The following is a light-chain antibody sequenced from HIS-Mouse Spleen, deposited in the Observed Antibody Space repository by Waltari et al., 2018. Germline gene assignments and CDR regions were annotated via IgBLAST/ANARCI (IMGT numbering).Light chain of an antibody. CDR1: QSLVHSDGNTY. J-gene: IGKJ2*01. CDR3: MQGTHPYT. CDR2: KVS. Sequence: DVVMTQSPLSLPVTLGQPASISCRSSQSLVHSDGNTYLNWFQQRPGQSPRHLIYKVSNRDSGVPDRFSGSGSGTDFTLKISRVEAEDVGVYYCMQGTHPYTFGQGTKLEIK. V-gene: IGKV2-30*02.